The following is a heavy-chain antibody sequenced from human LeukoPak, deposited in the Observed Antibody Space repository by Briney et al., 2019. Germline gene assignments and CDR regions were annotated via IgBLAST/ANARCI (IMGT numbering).Heavy chain of an antibody. CDR1: GFAFSSYG. CDR2: IWYDGSNK. V-gene: IGHV3-33*01. CDR3: ARDSSWYSFDY. J-gene: IGHJ4*02. Sequence: PGRSLRLSCAASGFAFSSYGMHWVRQAPGKGLEWVAVIWYDGSNKYYADSVKGRFTISRDNSKNTPYLQMNSLRAEDTAVYYCARDSSWYSFDYWGQGTLVTVSS. D-gene: IGHD6-13*01.